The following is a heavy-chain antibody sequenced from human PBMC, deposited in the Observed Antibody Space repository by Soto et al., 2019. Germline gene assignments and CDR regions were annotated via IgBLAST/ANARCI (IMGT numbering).Heavy chain of an antibody. J-gene: IGHJ6*02. V-gene: IGHV3-23*01. D-gene: IGHD3-3*01. CDR3: AKVESYHFWGGYDYYDYSHYGMDV. Sequence: PGGSLRLSCAASEFTFNNYAMTWVRQTPGKGLEWVAGISGPGGRTYYADSVKGRFTISRDNSKNTLFLQMNGLRGEDTAVYYCAKVESYHFWGGYDYYDYSHYGMDVWAQGTTVTISS. CDR2: ISGPGGRT. CDR1: EFTFNNYA.